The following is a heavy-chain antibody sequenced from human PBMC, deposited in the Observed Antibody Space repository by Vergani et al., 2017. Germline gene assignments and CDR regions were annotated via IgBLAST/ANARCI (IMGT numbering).Heavy chain of an antibody. V-gene: IGHV1-18*01. Sequence: QVQLVQSGAEVKKPGASVKVSCKASGYTFTSYGISWVRQAPGQGLEGMGWISAYNGNTNYAQKLQGRVTMTTDTYTSTDYMELRSLRSDDTAVYYGARSERGWLNYYYGMDVWGQGTTVTVSS. CDR2: ISAYNGNT. D-gene: IGHD6-19*01. J-gene: IGHJ6*02. CDR1: GYTFTSYG. CDR3: ARSERGWLNYYYGMDV.